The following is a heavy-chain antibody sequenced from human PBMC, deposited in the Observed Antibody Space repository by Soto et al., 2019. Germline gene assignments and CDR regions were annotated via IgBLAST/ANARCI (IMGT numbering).Heavy chain of an antibody. J-gene: IGHJ4*02. Sequence: EVQLVESGGGLVQPGGSLRLSCVASGFTFRSYSRVWVRQAPGKGLEWVSYFFATSTTIYYADSVKGRFTVSRDNAQNSLFLLMNSLRAEDTAVYYCARDKDWAFDYWGQGTLVTVSS. CDR2: FFATSTTI. D-gene: IGHD3-9*01. CDR1: GFTFRSYS. V-gene: IGHV3-48*04. CDR3: ARDKDWAFDY.